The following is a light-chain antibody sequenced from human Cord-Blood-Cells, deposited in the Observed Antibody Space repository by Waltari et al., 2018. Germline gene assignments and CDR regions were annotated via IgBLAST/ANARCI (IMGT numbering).Light chain of an antibody. CDR2: DVS. CDR1: SSDVGGYNY. V-gene: IGLV2-14*01. CDR3: SSYTSSSTYV. J-gene: IGLJ1*01. Sequence: QSALTQPASVSGSPGQSITISCTGTSSDVGGYNYVSWYQQHPGKAPKLMIYDVSNRPSGVSNLFSGSKSGNTASLTISGLQAEDEADYYCSSYTSSSTYVFETGTKVTVL.